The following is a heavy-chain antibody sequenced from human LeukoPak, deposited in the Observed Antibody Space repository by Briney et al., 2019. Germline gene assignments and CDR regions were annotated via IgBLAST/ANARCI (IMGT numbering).Heavy chain of an antibody. Sequence: SETLSLTCTVSGGSISSVSYYWGWIRQPPGKGLEWIGIFYYSGSTYYNPSLKGRVTISGDTSKNQFFLKLSSVTAADTAVYYCARKQWLVQRHKNYNWFDPWGQGTLVTVSS. CDR3: ARKQWLVQRHKNYNWFDP. J-gene: IGHJ5*02. CDR1: GGSISSVSYY. CDR2: FYYSGST. D-gene: IGHD6-19*01. V-gene: IGHV4-39*01.